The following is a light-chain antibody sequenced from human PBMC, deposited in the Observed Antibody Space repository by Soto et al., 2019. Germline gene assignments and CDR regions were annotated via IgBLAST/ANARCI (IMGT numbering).Light chain of an antibody. V-gene: IGLV2-14*01. CDR3: SSYTSSSTLV. J-gene: IGLJ2*01. Sequence: HSALTQPASVSGSPGQSITISCTGTSSDVGGYNYVSWYQQHPGKAPKLMIYDVSNRPSGVSNRFSGSKSGNTASLTISGLQSEDEADYSCSSYTSSSTLVVGGGTKVTVL. CDR2: DVS. CDR1: SSDVGGYNY.